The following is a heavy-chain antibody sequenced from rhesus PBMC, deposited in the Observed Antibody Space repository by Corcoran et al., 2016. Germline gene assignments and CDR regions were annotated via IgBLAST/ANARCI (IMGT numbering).Heavy chain of an antibody. D-gene: IGHD3-3*01. Sequence: QVQLQESGPGLVKPSETLSLTCAVSGGSISSNYWSWIRQPPGKGLEWIGYIYGSSGSTYSNPSLKSPVTISKDTSKNQFSLKLSSVTAADTAVYYCARAGGFWTGFYGLDSWGQGVVVTVSS. CDR1: GGSISSNY. V-gene: IGHV4S7*01. CDR3: ARAGGFWTGFYGLDS. CDR2: IYGSSGST. J-gene: IGHJ6*01.